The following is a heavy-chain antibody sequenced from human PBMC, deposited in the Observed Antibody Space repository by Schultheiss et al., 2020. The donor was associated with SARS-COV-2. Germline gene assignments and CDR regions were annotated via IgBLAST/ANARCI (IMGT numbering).Heavy chain of an antibody. D-gene: IGHD3-22*01. CDR1: GYTFTSYA. V-gene: IGHV1-2*04. CDR2: INPNSGGT. CDR3: ARSYYYDSSGYHT. Sequence: ASVKVSCKASGYTFTSYAMNWVRQAPGQGLEWMGWINPNSGGTNYAQKFQGWVTMTRDTSISTAYMELSRLRSDDTAVYYCARSYYYDSSGYHTWGQGTLVTVSS. J-gene: IGHJ5*02.